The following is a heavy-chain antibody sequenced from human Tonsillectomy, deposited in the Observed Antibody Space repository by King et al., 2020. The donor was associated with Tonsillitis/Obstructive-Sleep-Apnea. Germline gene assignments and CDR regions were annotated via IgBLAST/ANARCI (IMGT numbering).Heavy chain of an antibody. CDR1: GGSISSGGYY. V-gene: IGHV4-31*03. J-gene: IGHJ4*02. D-gene: IGHD4-17*01. CDR3: ASEVTTGAFDY. Sequence: VQLQESGPGLVKPSQTLSLTCTVSGGSISSGGYYWSWIRQHPGKGLEWIGYIYDSESTYYNPSLKSRNTLSVDTSKNQFSLKLNSVTAADTAVYYCASEVTTGAFDYWGQGTLVTVSS. CDR2: IYDSEST.